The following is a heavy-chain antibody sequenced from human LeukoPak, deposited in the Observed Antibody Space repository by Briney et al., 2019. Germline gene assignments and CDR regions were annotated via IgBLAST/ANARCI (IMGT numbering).Heavy chain of an antibody. V-gene: IGHV5-51*01. D-gene: IGHD6-19*01. J-gene: IGHJ4*02. CDR1: GYTFTSYW. CDR2: IYPGDSDT. CDR3: ARQASGWYEVDY. Sequence: GESLKISCKASGYTFTSYWIGWVRQMSGKGLEWMGFIYPGDSDTRYSPSFQGQVTISADKSISTAYLQWSSLKASDTAMYYCARQASGWYEVDYWGQGTLVTVSS.